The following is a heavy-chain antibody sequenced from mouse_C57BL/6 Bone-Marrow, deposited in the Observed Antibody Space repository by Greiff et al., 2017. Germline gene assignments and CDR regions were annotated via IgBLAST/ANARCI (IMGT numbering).Heavy chain of an antibody. V-gene: IGHV1-18*01. D-gene: IGHD1-1*01. J-gene: IGHJ4*01. Sequence: EVQLQQSGPELVKPGASVKIPCKASGYTFTDYNMDWVKQSHGKSLEWIGDINPNNGGTIYNQKFKGKATLTVDKSSSTAYMELRSLTSEDTAVYYCARRGFITTVVAKDYAMDYWGQGTSVTVSS. CDR2: INPNNGGT. CDR3: ARRGFITTVVAKDYAMDY. CDR1: GYTFTDYN.